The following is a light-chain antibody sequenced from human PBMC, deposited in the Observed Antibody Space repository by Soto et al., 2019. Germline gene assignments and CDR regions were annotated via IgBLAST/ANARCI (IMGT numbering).Light chain of an antibody. J-gene: IGKJ1*01. CDR1: QSVGSDY. CDR2: GAS. CDR3: QQYATSLWT. V-gene: IGKV3-20*01. Sequence: EIVLTQSPGTLSLSPGQRATLSCRASQSVGSDYLAWYQQKPGQAPRLLIYGASSRAAGIPGRFSGSGSGTDFTLTISRLEPEDFAVYYCQQYATSLWTFGQGAKVEIK.